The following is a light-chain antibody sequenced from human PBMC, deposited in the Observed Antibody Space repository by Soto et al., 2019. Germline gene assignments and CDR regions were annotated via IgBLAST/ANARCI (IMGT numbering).Light chain of an antibody. V-gene: IGKV3-15*01. CDR1: QSVSSSY. CDR3: QQYNNWPPRT. CDR2: GAS. Sequence: EIVFTQSPGTLSLSPGERVTLSCRAVQSVSSSYLAWYQQKPGQAPRLLIYGASTRATGIPARFSGSGSGTEFTLTISSLQSEDFAVYYCQQYNNWPPRTFGQGTKVDI. J-gene: IGKJ1*01.